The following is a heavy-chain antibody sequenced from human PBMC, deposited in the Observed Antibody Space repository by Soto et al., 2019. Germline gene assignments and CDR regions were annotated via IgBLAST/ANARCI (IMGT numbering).Heavy chain of an antibody. V-gene: IGHV1-18*04. CDR2: ISAYNGNT. J-gene: IGHJ4*02. Sequence: ASVKVSCKAFGYTFISYGISWVRQAPGQGLEWMGWISAYNGNTNYAQKLQGRVTMTTDTSTSTAYMELRSLRSDDTAVYYCAREGYCSSTSCYSAFDYWGLGTLVAVSS. CDR3: AREGYCSSTSCYSAFDY. CDR1: GYTFISYG. D-gene: IGHD2-2*01.